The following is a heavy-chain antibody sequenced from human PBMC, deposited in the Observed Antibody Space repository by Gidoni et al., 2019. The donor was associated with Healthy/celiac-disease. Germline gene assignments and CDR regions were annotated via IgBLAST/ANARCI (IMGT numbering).Heavy chain of an antibody. D-gene: IGHD1-1*01. Sequence: GGTTEYAASVKGRFTISRDDSKSIAYLQMNSLKTEDTAVYYCTRSNEDYYGMDVWGQGTTVTVSS. J-gene: IGHJ6*02. CDR3: TRSNEDYYGMDV. V-gene: IGHV3-49*02. CDR2: GGTT.